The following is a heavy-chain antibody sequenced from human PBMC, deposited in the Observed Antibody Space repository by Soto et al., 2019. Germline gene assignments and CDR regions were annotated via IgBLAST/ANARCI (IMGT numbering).Heavy chain of an antibody. V-gene: IGHV3-74*01. CDR2: INSDGSST. Sequence: EVPLVESGGGLVQPGGSLRLSCAASGFTFSSYWMHWVRQAPGKGLVWVSRINSDGSSTSYADSVKGRFTISRDNAKNTLYLQMNSLRAEDTAVYYCARGGSGYYPDDAFDIWGQGTMVTVSS. J-gene: IGHJ3*02. CDR1: GFTFSSYW. D-gene: IGHD3-22*01. CDR3: ARGGSGYYPDDAFDI.